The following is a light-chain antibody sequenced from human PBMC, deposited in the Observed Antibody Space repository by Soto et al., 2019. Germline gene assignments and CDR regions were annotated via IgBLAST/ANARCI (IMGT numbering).Light chain of an antibody. CDR1: QNSNTW. CDR3: QHNNYY. CDR2: QAS. V-gene: IGKV1-5*03. Sequence: DFQMTQSPSTLSASVGDRVTITCRASQNSNTWLAWYQQKPGKVPKVLIYQASSLESGVPSRFSGSGSGTEFTLTISSLQPDDFATYYCQHNNYYFGGGTKVEIK. J-gene: IGKJ4*01.